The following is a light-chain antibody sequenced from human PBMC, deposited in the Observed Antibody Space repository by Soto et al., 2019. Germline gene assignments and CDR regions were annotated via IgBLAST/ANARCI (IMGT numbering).Light chain of an antibody. CDR1: QYVTSSF. V-gene: IGKV3-20*01. CDR3: QQYSKSPPT. CDR2: GAS. J-gene: IGKJ1*01. Sequence: EIVLTQSPGTLSLSPGERATLSCRASQYVTSSFLAWYQQQPGQAPRLLIYGASTRATGISDRFSGSGSGTDFTLTISRLEPEDFAVYFCQQYSKSPPTFGQGTKVEIK.